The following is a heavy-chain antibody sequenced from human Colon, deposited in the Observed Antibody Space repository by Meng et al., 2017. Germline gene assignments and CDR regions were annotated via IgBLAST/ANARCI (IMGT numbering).Heavy chain of an antibody. J-gene: IGHJ4*02. CDR2: ISGNDDAT. CDR3: ANTWARGCGGRACYPYLDS. V-gene: IGHV3-23*01. D-gene: IGHD2-21*02. Sequence: ESLKISWSASGFTFTNFAMGWVRQAPGKGLEWGSTISGNDDATYFADSVKGRFTISRDKCKNTLYLQRNSLRAEDTALDYCANTWARGCGGRACYPYLDSWGQGTLVTVSS. CDR1: GFTFTNFA.